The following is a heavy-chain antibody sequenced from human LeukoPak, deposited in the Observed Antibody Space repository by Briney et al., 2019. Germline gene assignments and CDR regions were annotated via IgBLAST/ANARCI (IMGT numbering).Heavy chain of an antibody. V-gene: IGHV3-53*01. J-gene: IGHJ4*02. CDR2: ISSGGST. CDR1: GFTVNNNY. CDR3: ASGGGWYLNY. Sequence: PGGSLRLSCVASGFTVNNNYMNWVRQGPGKGLEWVSVISSGGSTYYADSVKGRFTISRDNSKNTLSLQMNSLRAEDTAVYYCASGGGWYLNYWGQGTLVTVSS. D-gene: IGHD2-15*01.